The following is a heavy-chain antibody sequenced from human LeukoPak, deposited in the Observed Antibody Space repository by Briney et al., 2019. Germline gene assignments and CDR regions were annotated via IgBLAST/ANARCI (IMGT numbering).Heavy chain of an antibody. J-gene: IGHJ4*02. CDR3: ATGVAARPFDY. Sequence: GGSLRLSCAASGFTFSSYWMHWVRQAPGKGLVWVSRINSDGSSTSYADSVKGRFTISRDNAKNTLYLQMNSLRAEDTAVYYCATGVAARPFDYWGQGTLVTVSS. CDR1: GFTFSSYW. CDR2: INSDGSST. D-gene: IGHD6-6*01. V-gene: IGHV3-74*01.